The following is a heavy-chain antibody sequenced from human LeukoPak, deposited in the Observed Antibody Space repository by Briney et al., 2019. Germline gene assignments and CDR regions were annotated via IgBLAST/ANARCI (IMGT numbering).Heavy chain of an antibody. CDR1: GFTFSSYE. CDR3: ARRGYHDYSGFDY. V-gene: IGHV3-21*01. CDR2: ISGRSDDI. J-gene: IGHJ4*02. D-gene: IGHD1-26*01. Sequence: PGGSLRLSCAASGFTFSSYEMNWVRQAPGKGLEWVSSISGRSDDIYYADSVQGRFTISRDNSKNSLYLQMKSLRAEDTALYYCARRGYHDYSGFDYWGQGTLVTVSS.